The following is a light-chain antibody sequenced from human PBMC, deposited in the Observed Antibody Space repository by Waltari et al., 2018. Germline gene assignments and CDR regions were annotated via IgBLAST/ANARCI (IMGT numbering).Light chain of an antibody. J-gene: IGKJ1*01. CDR2: RVS. CDR3: MKGIHWPWK. V-gene: IGKV2-30*02. Sequence: DVVMTQSPLSLPVTLGQPASISCNSSQSLLHIDGNTYLSVFQQNPGQSPRRLFYRVSRRDPGVPDRFSDSGKGTHFTLTIRRVEAEDVGLYFCMKGIHWPWKFGQGTRVEMK. CDR1: QSLLHIDGNTY.